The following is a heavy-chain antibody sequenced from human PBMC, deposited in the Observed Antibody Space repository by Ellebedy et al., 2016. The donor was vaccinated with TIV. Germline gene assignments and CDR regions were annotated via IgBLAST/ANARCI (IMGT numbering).Heavy chain of an antibody. V-gene: IGHV1-69*10. CDR1: GNTLSHYA. CDR2: IIPIFGMA. Sequence: AASVKVSCKASGNTLSHYAITWVRQAPGQGLEWMGGIIPIFGMANYARKFQDRVTISADKSTSTADMELTRLISEDTAVYYCARAPATDYGDYMDLDYWGQGTLVTVSS. CDR3: ARAPATDYGDYMDLDY. J-gene: IGHJ4*02. D-gene: IGHD4-17*01.